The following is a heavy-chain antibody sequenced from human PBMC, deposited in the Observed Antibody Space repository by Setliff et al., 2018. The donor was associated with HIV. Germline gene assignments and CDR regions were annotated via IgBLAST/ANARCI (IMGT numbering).Heavy chain of an antibody. CDR2: IIPILGIP. J-gene: IGHJ4*01. Sequence: ASVKVSCKASGGIVSINWVRQAPGQRLEWMGGIIPILGIPNYAQKFQGRVTITADESTSTAYMELSRLRSDDTAVYYCARGALGGDYAGALDFWGQGTPVTVSS. CDR1: GGIVS. D-gene: IGHD3-16*01. V-gene: IGHV1-69*10. CDR3: ARGALGGDYAGALDF.